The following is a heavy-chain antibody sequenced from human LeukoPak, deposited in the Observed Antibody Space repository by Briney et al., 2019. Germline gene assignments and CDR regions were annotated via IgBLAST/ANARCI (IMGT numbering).Heavy chain of an antibody. Sequence: SETLSLTCAVYGGSFSGYYWSWIRQPPGKGLEWIGYIYYSGSTNYNPSLKSRVTISVDTSKNQFSLKLSSVTAADTAVYYCARGGTMVRGVTEYYFDYWGQGTLVTVSS. CDR2: IYYSGST. D-gene: IGHD3-10*01. CDR1: GGSFSGYY. V-gene: IGHV4-59*01. J-gene: IGHJ4*02. CDR3: ARGGTMVRGVTEYYFDY.